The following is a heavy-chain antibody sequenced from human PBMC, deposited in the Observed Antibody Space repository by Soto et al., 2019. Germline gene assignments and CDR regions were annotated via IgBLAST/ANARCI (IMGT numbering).Heavy chain of an antibody. V-gene: IGHV4-61*01. CDR3: ASAPRGGYCNGGSCYYFDY. CDR2: IYYSGIT. CDR1: GGSVSSGSYY. D-gene: IGHD2-15*01. J-gene: IGHJ4*02. Sequence: QVQLQESGPGLVKPSETLSLTCTVSGGSVSSGSYYWSWIRQPPGKGLEWIGYIYYSGITNYNPSLKSRVTISVDTAKNQFSLELSSVTAADTAVYYCASAPRGGYCNGGSCYYFDYWGQGTLVTVSS.